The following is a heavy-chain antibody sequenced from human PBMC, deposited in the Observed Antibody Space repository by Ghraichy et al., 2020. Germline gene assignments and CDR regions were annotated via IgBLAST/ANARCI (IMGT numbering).Heavy chain of an antibody. V-gene: IGHV1-18*04. CDR1: SSTVSTPV. Sequence: ASVKVSCKTASSTVSTPVISWERLGPGQGLEWMGWISAYNGNTNYAQKLQGRVTMTTDTSTSTAYMELRSLRSDDTAVYYCARDSLPSLWFGELSGGLDPWGQLTLVTVSS. D-gene: IGHD3-10*01. CDR2: ISAYNGNT. J-gene: IGHJ5*02. CDR3: ARDSLPSLWFGELSGGLDP.